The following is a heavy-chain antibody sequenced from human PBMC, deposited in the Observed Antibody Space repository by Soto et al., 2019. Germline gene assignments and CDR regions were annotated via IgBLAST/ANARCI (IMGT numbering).Heavy chain of an antibody. J-gene: IGHJ5*02. V-gene: IGHV4-34*01. Sequence: QVQLQQWGAGLLKPSETLSLTCAVYGGSFSGYYWSWIRQPPGKGLEWIGEINHSGSTNYNPSLKSRVTISVDTSKNQFSLDLSSVTAADTAVYYCAAGDFWSGYHAGWFDPWGQGTLVTVSS. D-gene: IGHD3-3*01. CDR3: AAGDFWSGYHAGWFDP. CDR1: GGSFSGYY. CDR2: INHSGST.